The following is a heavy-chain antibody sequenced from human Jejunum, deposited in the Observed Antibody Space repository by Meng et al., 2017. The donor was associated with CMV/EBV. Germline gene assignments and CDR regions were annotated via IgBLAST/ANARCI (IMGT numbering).Heavy chain of an antibody. D-gene: IGHD4/OR15-4a*01. CDR1: GSKFGGYV. CDR2: IRSYTGTT. CDR3: ARSGINDYGFFDY. J-gene: IGHJ4*02. Sequence: SGSKFGGYVLNWVRQAPGAGLEWLGWIRSYTGTTHYAQSLQGRVTVTQDTSTNTAYMELTSLTSDDTAVYYCARSGINDYGFFDYWGQGSLVTVSS. V-gene: IGHV1-18*01.